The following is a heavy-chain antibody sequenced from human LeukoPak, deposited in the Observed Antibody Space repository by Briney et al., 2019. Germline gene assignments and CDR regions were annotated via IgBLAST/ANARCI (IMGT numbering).Heavy chain of an antibody. J-gene: IGHJ5*01. CDR1: GFTFRRNA. Sequence: VGSLRLSCAASGFTFRRNAMTWVRQAPGKGLEWVSTITGSAESAYYADSVKGRFSISRDNSKNTLHLQLKSLRAEDTAVYYCAKDESSGYYYLDSWGQGTLVTVSS. V-gene: IGHV3-23*01. D-gene: IGHD3-22*01. CDR3: AKDESSGYYYLDS. CDR2: ITGSAESA.